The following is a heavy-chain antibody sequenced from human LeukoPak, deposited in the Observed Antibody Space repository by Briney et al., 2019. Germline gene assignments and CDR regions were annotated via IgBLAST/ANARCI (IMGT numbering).Heavy chain of an antibody. CDR3: ARERPRNYYDSSGPIRY. D-gene: IGHD3-22*01. Sequence: GGSLRLSCAASGFTFSSYAMHWVRQAPGKGLGWVAVISYDGSNKYYADSVKGRFTISRDNAKNSLYLQMNSLRAEDPAVYYCARERPRNYYDSSGPIRYWGQGTLVTVSS. J-gene: IGHJ4*02. V-gene: IGHV3-30*04. CDR2: ISYDGSNK. CDR1: GFTFSSYA.